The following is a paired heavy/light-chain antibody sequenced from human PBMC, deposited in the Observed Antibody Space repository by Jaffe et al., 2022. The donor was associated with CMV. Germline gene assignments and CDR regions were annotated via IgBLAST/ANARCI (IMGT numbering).Light chain of an antibody. CDR1: QSILYSSNNKNY. CDR3: QQYYSIPPYT. Sequence: DIVMTQSPDSLAVSLGERATINCKSSQSILYSSNNKNYLAWYQQKPGQPPKLLIYWASTRESGVPDRFSGSGSGTDFTLTISSLQAEDVAVYYCQQYYSIPPYTFGQGTKLVIK. J-gene: IGKJ2*01. V-gene: IGKV4-1*01. CDR2: WAS.
Heavy chain of an antibody. CDR1: GFTFGSYA. D-gene: IGHD3-9*01. V-gene: IGHV3-23*01. J-gene: IGHJ4*02. CDR2: ISGSGGNT. CDR3: AKAYDPHDWVLSHFDC. Sequence: DVQLLESGGGLGQPGGSLRLSCTASGFTFGSYAMNWIRQTPGKRLEWVSIISGSGGNTYYADSVKGRFTISRDNSKNTLYLQMNSLRAEDTAIYYCAKAYDPHDWVLSHFDCWGQGTLVTVSS.